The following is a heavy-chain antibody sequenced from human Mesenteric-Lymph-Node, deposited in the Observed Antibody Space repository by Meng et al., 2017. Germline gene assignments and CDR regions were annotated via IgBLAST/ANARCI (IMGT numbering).Heavy chain of an antibody. J-gene: IGHJ5*02. CDR2: INTNTGNP. CDR1: GYTLTTYA. V-gene: IGHV7-4-1*04. Sequence: QVQLGQSGSELKKPWASVKVSCKASGYTLTTYAMNWVRQAPGQGLEWMGWINTNTGNPTYAQGFTGRFVFSLDTSVNMAYLQITSLKAEDTAVYYCVRGDWFDPWGQGTLVTVSS. CDR3: VRGDWFDP.